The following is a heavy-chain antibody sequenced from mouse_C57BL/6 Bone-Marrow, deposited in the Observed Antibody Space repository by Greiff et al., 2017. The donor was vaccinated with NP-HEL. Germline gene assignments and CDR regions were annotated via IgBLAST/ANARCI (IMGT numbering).Heavy chain of an antibody. CDR3: VSPLYGNYGYFDV. Sequence: EVMLVASGGGLVQPKGSLKLSCAASGFSFNTYALNWVRQAPGKGLEWVARIRSKSNNYATYYADSVKDRFTISRDDSESMLYLQMNNLKTEDTAMYYCVSPLYGNYGYFDVWGTGTTVTVSS. V-gene: IGHV10-1*01. CDR1: GFSFNTYA. CDR2: IRSKSNNYAT. J-gene: IGHJ1*03. D-gene: IGHD2-1*01.